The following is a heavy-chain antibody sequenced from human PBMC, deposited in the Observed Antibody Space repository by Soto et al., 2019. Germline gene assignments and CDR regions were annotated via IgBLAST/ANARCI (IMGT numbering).Heavy chain of an antibody. CDR3: ASEYCGGGSCPLYYGMDV. CDR2: INAGNGNT. CDR1: GYTFTSYA. J-gene: IGHJ6*02. D-gene: IGHD2-15*01. V-gene: IGHV1-3*01. Sequence: ASVKVSCKASGYTFTSYAMHWVRQAPGQRLEWMGWINAGNGNTKYSQKFQGRVTITRDTSASTAYMELSSLRSEDTAVYYCASEYCGGGSCPLYYGMDVWGRGTTVTVAS.